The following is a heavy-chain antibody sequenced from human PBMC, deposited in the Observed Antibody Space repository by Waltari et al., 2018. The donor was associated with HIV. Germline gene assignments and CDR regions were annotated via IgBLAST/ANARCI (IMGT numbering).Heavy chain of an antibody. J-gene: IGHJ4*01. V-gene: IGHV1-3*01. CDR3: ARSGIVRGRSYELLAF. CDR2: INSGNGNS. D-gene: IGHD3-16*01. CDR1: GYNFTSYT. Sequence: QVLLVQSGTEVKKPGASVTISCKASGYNFTSYTVHWVRQAPGRGLEWLGWINSGNGNSRYSSGFQDRLTMTRDISASTSYFVLSGLTSDDTSVYFCARSGIVRGRSYELLAFWGQGT.